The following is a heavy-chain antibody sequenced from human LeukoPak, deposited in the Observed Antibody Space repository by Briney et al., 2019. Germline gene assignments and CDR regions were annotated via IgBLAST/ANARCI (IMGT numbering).Heavy chain of an antibody. Sequence: GGSLRLSCAASGFTFSSYSMNWVRQAPGKGLEWVSSISSSSSYIYYADSVKGRFTISRDNAKNSLYLQMNSLRAEDTAVYYCARGSYSRGCPGYYWGQGTLVTVSS. CDR2: ISSSSSYI. V-gene: IGHV3-21*01. CDR3: ARGSYSRGCPGYY. CDR1: GFTFSSYS. J-gene: IGHJ4*02. D-gene: IGHD6-19*01.